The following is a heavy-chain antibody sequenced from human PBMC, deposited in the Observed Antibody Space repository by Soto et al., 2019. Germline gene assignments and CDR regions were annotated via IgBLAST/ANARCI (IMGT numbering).Heavy chain of an antibody. D-gene: IGHD3-22*01. CDR1: GGTFSSYA. Sequence: QVQLVQSGAEVKKPGSSVKVSRKASGGTFSSYAITWVRQAPGQGLEWMGGIIPIFGTANYAQKFQGRVTITADEPTSTAYMELSSLRSEDTAVYYCARDRGPSSGYYPYWFDPWGQGTLVTVSS. J-gene: IGHJ5*02. CDR3: ARDRGPSSGYYPYWFDP. V-gene: IGHV1-69*12. CDR2: IIPIFGTA.